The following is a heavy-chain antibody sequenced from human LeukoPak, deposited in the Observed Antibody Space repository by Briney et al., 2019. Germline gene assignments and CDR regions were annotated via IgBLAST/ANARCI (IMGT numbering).Heavy chain of an antibody. J-gene: IGHJ2*01. D-gene: IGHD4-23*01. CDR2: TYYRSKWYN. Sequence: SQTLSLTCALSGDSVSSNSAAWNWIRQSPSRGLEWLGRTYYRSKWYNDYAVSVKSRITINPDTSKNQFSLQLNSVTPEDTAVYYCARGADYGGNWDWYFDLWGRGTLVTVSS. CDR1: GDSVSSNSAA. CDR3: ARGADYGGNWDWYFDL. V-gene: IGHV6-1*01.